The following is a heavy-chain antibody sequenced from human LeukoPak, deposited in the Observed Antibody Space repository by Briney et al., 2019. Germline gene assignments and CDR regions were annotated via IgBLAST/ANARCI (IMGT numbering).Heavy chain of an antibody. D-gene: IGHD3-10*01. CDR3: ARDDDDSGSYYNSDRGMDV. CDR1: GFTFSSYS. J-gene: IGHJ6*02. Sequence: KPGGSLRLSCAASGFTFSSYSMNWVRQAPGKGLEWVSSISSSSSYIYYADSVKGRFTISRDNAKNSLYLQMNSLRAEDTAVYYCARDDDDSGSYYNSDRGMDVWGQGTTVTVSS. V-gene: IGHV3-21*01. CDR2: ISSSSSYI.